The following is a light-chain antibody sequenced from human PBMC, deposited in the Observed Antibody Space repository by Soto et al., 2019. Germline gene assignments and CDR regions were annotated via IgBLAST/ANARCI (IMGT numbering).Light chain of an antibody. J-gene: IGLJ3*02. Sequence: QSVLTQPASVSGSPGQSITISCTGTSSDVGDYNRVSWYQHHPGKAPKLMIFEVTNRPSGISDRFSGFKSGNTASLTISELQAEDEADYYCISYIPSTTTHWVFGGGTQLTVL. CDR1: SSDVGDYNR. CDR3: ISYIPSTTTHWV. V-gene: IGLV2-14*01. CDR2: EVT.